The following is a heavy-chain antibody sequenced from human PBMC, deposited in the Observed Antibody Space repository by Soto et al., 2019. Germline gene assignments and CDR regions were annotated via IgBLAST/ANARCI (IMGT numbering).Heavy chain of an antibody. D-gene: IGHD2-21*02. Sequence: GGSLRLSCAASGFTFNNYGMSWVRQAPGKGLEWVSAISSSGYSTYYADSVKGRFTISRDNSKNTVYLQMNNLRAEDTAVYYCAKGSVVVAAKFDSWGQGTLVTVSS. CDR3: AKGSVVVAAKFDS. V-gene: IGHV3-23*01. CDR2: ISSSGYST. CDR1: GFTFNNYG. J-gene: IGHJ4*02.